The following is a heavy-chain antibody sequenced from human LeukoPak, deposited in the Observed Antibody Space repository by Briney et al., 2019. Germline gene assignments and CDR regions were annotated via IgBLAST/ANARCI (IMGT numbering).Heavy chain of an antibody. CDR3: VRGHYSNTL. D-gene: IGHD4-11*01. CDR1: GFIVSSSY. J-gene: IGHJ4*02. Sequence: GGSLRLSCAASGFIVSSSYMSRVRQPPGKGLEWVSGIYTDGSTYYADSVQGGFTISRDNSKNTLYLQMNSLRADDTSVYYCVRGHYSNTLWGQGTLVTVSS. CDR2: IYTDGST. V-gene: IGHV3-66*01.